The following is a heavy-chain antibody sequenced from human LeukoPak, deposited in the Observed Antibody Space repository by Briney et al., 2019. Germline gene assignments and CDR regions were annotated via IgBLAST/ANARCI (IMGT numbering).Heavy chain of an antibody. J-gene: IGHJ5*02. V-gene: IGHV4-59*01. CDR3: ARGIAVNL. CDR2: IYYSGST. D-gene: IGHD6-19*01. Sequence: NPSETLSLTCTVPGGSISSYYWSWIRQPPGKGLEWIGYIYYSGSTNYNPSLKSRVTISVDTSKNQFSLKLSSVTTADTAVYYCARGIAVNLWGQGTLVTVSS. CDR1: GGSISSYY.